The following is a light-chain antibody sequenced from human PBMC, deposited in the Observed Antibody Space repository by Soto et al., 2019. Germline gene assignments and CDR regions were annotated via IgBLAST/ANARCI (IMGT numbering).Light chain of an antibody. Sequence: DIPMTQSPSSLSASVGDRVTITCRASQSIGKFLNWYQQKPGKAPTLLIYDGSSLQSGVPSRFSGSGSGADFTLTISTLQPEDFATYYCQQSYSPPPITFGQGTRLEIK. CDR1: QSIGKF. J-gene: IGKJ5*01. V-gene: IGKV1-39*01. CDR2: DGS. CDR3: QQSYSPPPIT.